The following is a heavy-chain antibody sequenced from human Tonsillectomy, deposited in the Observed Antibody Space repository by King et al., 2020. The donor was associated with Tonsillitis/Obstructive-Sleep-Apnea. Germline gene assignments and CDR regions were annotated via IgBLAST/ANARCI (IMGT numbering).Heavy chain of an antibody. V-gene: IGHV3-15*01. CDR1: GFTFSNAW. Sequence: VQLVESGGGLVKPGGSLRLSCAAAGFTFSNAWMRWVRQAPGKGLEWVGHIKSKTDGGTTDYAAPVKGRFTISRDDSKNTLYLQMNSLKTEDTAVYFCTTGGWYWGQGTLVTVSS. J-gene: IGHJ4*02. CDR2: IKSKTDGGTT. D-gene: IGHD6-19*01. CDR3: TTGGWY.